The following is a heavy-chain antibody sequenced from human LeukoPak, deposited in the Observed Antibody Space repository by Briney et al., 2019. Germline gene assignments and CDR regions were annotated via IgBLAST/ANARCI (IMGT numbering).Heavy chain of an antibody. J-gene: IGHJ5*02. Sequence: ASVKVSCKASGYTFNTYGIIWVRQAPGQGPQWMGWVNTNTGDTYYAQNLQGRVAMTGDTSTSTAYMELMSLRSDDTAVYYCARKRCTGDCYLFDPWGQGTLVTVSS. CDR1: GYTFNTYG. CDR2: VNTNTGDT. CDR3: ARKRCTGDCYLFDP. D-gene: IGHD2-21*02. V-gene: IGHV1-18*01.